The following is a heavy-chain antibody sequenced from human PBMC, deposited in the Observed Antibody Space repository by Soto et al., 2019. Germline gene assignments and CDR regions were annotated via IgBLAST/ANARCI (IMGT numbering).Heavy chain of an antibody. CDR3: ARGKSYYGSGKGIYDYYSLDV. Sequence: SVKVSCKSSGGTFSSYAISWVRQAPGQGLEWMGGVIPVFGLATYAQKVQGRVTITGDKSTNTAYMEVSSLRSEDTAVYYCARGKSYYGSGKGIYDYYSLDVWGQGTTVTVSS. CDR1: GGTFSSYA. J-gene: IGHJ6*02. D-gene: IGHD3-10*01. V-gene: IGHV1-69*10. CDR2: VIPVFGLA.